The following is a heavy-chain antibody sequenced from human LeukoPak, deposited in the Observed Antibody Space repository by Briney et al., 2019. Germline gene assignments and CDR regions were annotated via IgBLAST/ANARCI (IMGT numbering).Heavy chain of an antibody. V-gene: IGHV3-23*01. CDR2: ISNSGGNT. D-gene: IGHD3-3*01. J-gene: IGHJ4*02. CDR1: GFPFGDYA. CDR3: AKGVDH. Sequence: GGSLRLSCTASGFPFGDYAMTWVRQAPGKGLEWVSVISNSGGNTYYADSVMGRLTISRDNSKNTLYLQMNGLRAEDTAVYYCAKGVDHWGQGTLVTVSS.